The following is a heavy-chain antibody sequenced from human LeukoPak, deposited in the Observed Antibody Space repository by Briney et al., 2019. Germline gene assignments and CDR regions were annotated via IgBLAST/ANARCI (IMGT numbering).Heavy chain of an antibody. V-gene: IGHV3-13*04. Sequence: GGSLRLSCAASGFIFSSYDFHWVRQATGKGLEWVSGIGKGGDTYYAASVKGRFTISRDKSKNTLYLQMNSLRPEDTAVYYCARDYGGNSGAFDIWGQGTMVTVSS. CDR1: GFIFSSYD. CDR3: ARDYGGNSGAFDI. CDR2: IGKGGDT. J-gene: IGHJ3*02. D-gene: IGHD4-23*01.